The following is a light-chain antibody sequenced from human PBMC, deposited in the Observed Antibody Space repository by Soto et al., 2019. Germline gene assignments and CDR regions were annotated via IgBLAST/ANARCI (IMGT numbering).Light chain of an antibody. J-gene: IGLJ3*02. V-gene: IGLV1-40*01. CDR1: SSNFVAGYD. Sequence: QSVLTQAPSVSGAPGQRVTISCTGSSSNFVAGYDVQWYQHLPGTAPKLLIHGNTNRPSGVPDRFSGSKSGTSASLAISALQAEDEGDYYCQSYDTTLSSRVFGGGTKVTVL. CDR2: GNT. CDR3: QSYDTTLSSRV.